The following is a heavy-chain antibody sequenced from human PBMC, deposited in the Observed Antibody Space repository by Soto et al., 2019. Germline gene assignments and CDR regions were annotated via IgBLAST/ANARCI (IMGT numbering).Heavy chain of an antibody. V-gene: IGHV4-59*01. CDR1: GGSISSYY. CDR2: IYYSGST. Sequence: PSETLSLTCTLSGGSISSYYWSWIRQPPGKGLEWIGYIYYSGSTNYNPSLKSRVTISVDTSKNQFSLKLSSVTAADTAVYYCASGGGGHFDYWGQGTLVTVSS. D-gene: IGHD3-16*01. J-gene: IGHJ4*02. CDR3: ASGGGGHFDY.